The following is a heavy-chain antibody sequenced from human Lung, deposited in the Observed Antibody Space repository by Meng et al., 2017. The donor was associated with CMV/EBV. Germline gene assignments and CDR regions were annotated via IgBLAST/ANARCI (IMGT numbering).Heavy chain of an antibody. V-gene: IGHV3-30*02. CDR1: GFTFSSYA. CDR3: AKRGDSSGTYAMDV. CDR2: IRFDGTNK. J-gene: IGHJ6*02. Sequence: GGSXRLSCAASGFTFSSYAMHWVRQAPGKGLEWVANIRFDGTNKYHADSVKGRFTISRDNSKNTLYLQMNSLRAEETAVYYCAKRGDSSGTYAMDVWGQGTTVTVSS. D-gene: IGHD3-22*01.